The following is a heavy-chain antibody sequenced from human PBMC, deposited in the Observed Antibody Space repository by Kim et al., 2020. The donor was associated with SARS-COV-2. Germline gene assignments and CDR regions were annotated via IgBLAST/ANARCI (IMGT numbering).Heavy chain of an antibody. D-gene: IGHD3-10*02. Sequence: SGSPHYNPALKSRVSISVDTSKNEFSLKLVSVSAADTAVYYCARNVAYDYWGQGTLVTVSS. CDR3: ARNVAYDY. V-gene: IGHV4-34*01. J-gene: IGHJ4*02. CDR2: SGSP.